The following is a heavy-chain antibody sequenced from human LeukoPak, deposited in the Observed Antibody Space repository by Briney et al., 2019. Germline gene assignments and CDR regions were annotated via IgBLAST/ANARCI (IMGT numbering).Heavy chain of an antibody. D-gene: IGHD3-3*01. CDR3: ARVYDFWSNYYRYYFDL. CDR1: GFTFSSYA. CDR2: INVDSTYM. Sequence: GGSLRLSCAASGFTFSSYAMSWVRQAPGKGLEWVASINVDSTYMYYADSLKGRFTISRDNAQNSLSLQMNSLTAEDTAVYYCARVYDFWSNYYRYYFDLWGRGTLVTVSS. J-gene: IGHJ2*01. V-gene: IGHV3-21*01.